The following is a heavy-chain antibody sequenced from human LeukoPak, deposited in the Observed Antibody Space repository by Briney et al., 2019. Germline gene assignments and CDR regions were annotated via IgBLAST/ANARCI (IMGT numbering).Heavy chain of an antibody. CDR1: GFTFSSYA. D-gene: IGHD3-22*01. CDR2: ISYDGRNK. V-gene: IGHV3-30*04. J-gene: IGHJ4*02. CDR3: ARALDSSGRRDY. Sequence: TGGSLRLSCAASGFTFSSYAMHWVRQAPGKGRGWVAVISYDGRNKYYADSVKGRFTISRDNSKTTLYLQMNSLRAEDTAVYYCARALDSSGRRDYWGQGTLVTVSS.